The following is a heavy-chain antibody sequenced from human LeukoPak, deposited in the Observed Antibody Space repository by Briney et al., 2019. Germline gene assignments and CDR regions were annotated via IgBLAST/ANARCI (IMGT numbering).Heavy chain of an antibody. CDR1: GGSISSYY. J-gene: IGHJ4*02. V-gene: IGHV4-59*01. D-gene: IGHD2-15*01. Sequence: PSETLSLTCTVSGGSISSYYWSWIRQPPGKGLEWIGYIYYSGSTNYNPSLKSRVTISVDTSKNQFSLKLGSVTAADTAVYYCARDGLYCSGGSCYSLGFDYWGQGTLVTVSS. CDR2: IYYSGST. CDR3: ARDGLYCSGGSCYSLGFDY.